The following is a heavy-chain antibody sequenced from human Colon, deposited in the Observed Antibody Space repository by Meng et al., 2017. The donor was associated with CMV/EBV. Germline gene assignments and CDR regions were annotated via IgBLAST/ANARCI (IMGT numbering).Heavy chain of an antibody. J-gene: IGHJ3*02. CDR2: ITWNSETI. Sequence: SLKISCAASGFTFDDHAMHWVRQVPGKGPEWVAGITWNSETIAYGDSVKGRFTVSRDNAKTALYLQMNSLRPEDTALYYCAKDVDSSDFGFAEAFDIWGRGTMVTVSS. V-gene: IGHV3-9*01. CDR3: AKDVDSSDFGFAEAFDI. CDR1: GFTFDDHA. D-gene: IGHD3-22*01.